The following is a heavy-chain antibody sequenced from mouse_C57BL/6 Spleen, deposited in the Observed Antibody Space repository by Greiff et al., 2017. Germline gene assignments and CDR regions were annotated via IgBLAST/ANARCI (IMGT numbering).Heavy chain of an antibody. J-gene: IGHJ2*01. CDR2: FHPNSGST. CDR3: AREGVDFDY. V-gene: IGHV1-64*01. Sequence: VQLQQPGAELVKPGASVKLSCKASGYTFTSYWLHWVKQRPGQGLEWIGMFHPNSGSTTYNEKFKGKATLTVDKSSITAYMQLSSLTSEDSAVYYCAREGVDFDYWGQGTTLTVSS. CDR1: GYTFTSYW. D-gene: IGHD1-1*02.